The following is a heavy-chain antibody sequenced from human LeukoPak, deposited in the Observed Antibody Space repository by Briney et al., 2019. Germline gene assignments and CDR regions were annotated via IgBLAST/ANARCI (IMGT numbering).Heavy chain of an antibody. J-gene: IGHJ5*02. Sequence: GGSLRLSCAASGFTFSDYYMSWIRQAPGKGLEWVSYISSSGSTIYYADSVKGRFTISRDNAKNSLYLQMNSLRAEDTAVYYCARLRFLEWSHVGDWFDPWGQGTLVTVPS. D-gene: IGHD3-3*01. CDR3: ARLRFLEWSHVGDWFDP. V-gene: IGHV3-11*04. CDR2: ISSSGSTI. CDR1: GFTFSDYY.